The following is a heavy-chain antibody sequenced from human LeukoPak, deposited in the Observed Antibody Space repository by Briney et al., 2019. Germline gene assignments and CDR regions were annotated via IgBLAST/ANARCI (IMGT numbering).Heavy chain of an antibody. CDR2: IKEDGSER. V-gene: IGHV3-7*03. Sequence: GGSLRLSCEGSAFTFSGHWMNWVRQTPGKGLEWVASIKEDGSERQYVDSVKGRFSISRDNTKGSLFLQLNSLRSDDTAVYYCARDGSTVYGMDVWGQGTTVTVSS. CDR1: AFTFSGHW. CDR3: ARDGSTVYGMDV. J-gene: IGHJ6*02. D-gene: IGHD4-11*01.